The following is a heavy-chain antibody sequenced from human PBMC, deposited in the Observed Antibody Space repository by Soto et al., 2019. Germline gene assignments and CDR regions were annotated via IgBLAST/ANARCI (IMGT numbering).Heavy chain of an antibody. V-gene: IGHV3-30*18. Sequence: GGSLRLSCAASGFTFSSYGMHWVRQAPGKGLEWVAVISYDGSNKYYADSVKGRFTISRDNSKNTLYLQMNSLGAEDTAVYYCAKGASVDIVATMAAGIYYMDVWGKGTTVTVSS. CDR3: AKGASVDIVATMAAGIYYMDV. CDR1: GFTFSSYG. D-gene: IGHD5-12*01. J-gene: IGHJ6*03. CDR2: ISYDGSNK.